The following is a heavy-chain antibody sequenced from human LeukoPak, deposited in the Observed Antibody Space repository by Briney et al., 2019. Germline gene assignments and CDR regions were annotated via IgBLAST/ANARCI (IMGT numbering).Heavy chain of an antibody. V-gene: IGHV3-7*04. Sequence: GGSLRLSCAASGFTFSGYWMSWVRQAPGKGLEWVANIKQDGTEKHYVDSVKGRFTISRDNAKKSVYLQMNSLRPEDTAVYYCARDWSSRWPYDWGYWGQGALVTVSS. J-gene: IGHJ4*02. CDR1: GFTFSGYW. CDR3: ARDWSSRWPYDWGY. CDR2: IKQDGTEK. D-gene: IGHD3-16*01.